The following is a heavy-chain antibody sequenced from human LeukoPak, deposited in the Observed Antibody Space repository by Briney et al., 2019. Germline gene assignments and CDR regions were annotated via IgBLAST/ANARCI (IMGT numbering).Heavy chain of an antibody. D-gene: IGHD3-10*01. CDR1: GGSFSGYY. Sequence: SSETLSLTCAVYGGSFSGYYWSWIRQPPGTGLEWIGSIYYSGSTYYNPSLKSRVTISVDTSKNQFSLKLSSVTAADTAVYYCAGGSGSYYRLQHWGQGTLVTVSS. J-gene: IGHJ1*01. CDR3: AGGSGSYYRLQH. CDR2: IYYSGST. V-gene: IGHV4-34*01.